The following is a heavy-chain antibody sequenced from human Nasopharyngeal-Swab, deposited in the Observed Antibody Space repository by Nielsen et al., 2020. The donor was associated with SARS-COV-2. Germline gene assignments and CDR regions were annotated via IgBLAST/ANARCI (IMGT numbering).Heavy chain of an antibody. D-gene: IGHD3-10*01. J-gene: IGHJ3*02. CDR1: GFTFSSYS. CDR3: ARASWFGELLISDAFDI. Sequence: GESLKISCAASGFTFSSYSMNWVRQAPGKGLEWVSSISSSSYIYYADSVKGRFTISRDNAKNSLYLQMNSLRAEDTALYYCARASWFGELLISDAFDIWGQGTMVTVSS. CDR2: ISSSSYI. V-gene: IGHV3-21*04.